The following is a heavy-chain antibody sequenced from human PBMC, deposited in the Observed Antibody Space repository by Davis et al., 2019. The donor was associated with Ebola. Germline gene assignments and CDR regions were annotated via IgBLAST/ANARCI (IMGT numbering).Heavy chain of an antibody. CDR3: TRGYGWTDY. V-gene: IGHV3-7*03. CDR2: INPDGSEK. Sequence: GESLKISCAASGFTFSGYWMTWVRQAPGKGLEWVANINPDGSEKFYVDSVKGRFTISRDNAKNSLYLQMNSLRAEDTAVYYCTRGYGWTDYWGQGTLVTVSS. J-gene: IGHJ4*02. CDR1: GFTFSGYW. D-gene: IGHD5-18*01.